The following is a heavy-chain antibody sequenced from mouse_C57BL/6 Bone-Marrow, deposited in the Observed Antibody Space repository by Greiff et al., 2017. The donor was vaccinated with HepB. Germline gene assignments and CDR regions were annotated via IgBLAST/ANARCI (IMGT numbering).Heavy chain of an antibody. V-gene: IGHV1-61*01. CDR3: ARYPSITTVGAY. D-gene: IGHD1-1*01. Sequence: QVQLQQPGAELVRPGSSVKLSCKASGYTFTSYWMDWVKQRPGQGLEWIGNIYPSDSETHYNQKFKDKATLTVDKSSSTAYMQLSSLTSEDSAVYYCARYPSITTVGAYWGQGTLVTVSA. CDR2: IYPSDSET. CDR1: GYTFTSYW. J-gene: IGHJ3*01.